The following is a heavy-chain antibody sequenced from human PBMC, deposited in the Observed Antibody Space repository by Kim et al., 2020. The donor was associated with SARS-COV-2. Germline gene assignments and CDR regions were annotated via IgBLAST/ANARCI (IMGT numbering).Heavy chain of an antibody. CDR1: GFTFSNYG. Sequence: GGSLRLSCGASGFTFSNYGMSWVRRAPGMGLEWVSAITGSGDITYYADSVKGRFTISRDNSKNTLFLQMSRLRADDTAIYYCLRGHWGEGFDQWGQGAWGTVS. D-gene: IGHD7-27*01. CDR2: ITGSGDIT. J-gene: IGHJ3*01. V-gene: IGHV3-23*01. CDR3: LRGHWGEGFDQ.